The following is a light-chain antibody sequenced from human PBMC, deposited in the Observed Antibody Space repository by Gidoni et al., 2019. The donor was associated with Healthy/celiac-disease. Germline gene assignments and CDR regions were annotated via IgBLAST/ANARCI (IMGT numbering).Light chain of an antibody. V-gene: IGLV1-44*01. CDR2: SNN. CDR3: AAWDDSLNARWV. Sequence: QSVLTQPPSASGTPGQRVTISCSGSSSHIGSNPVNWYQQLPGTAPKLLIYSNNQRPSGVPDRFSGSKSGTSASLAISGLQSEDEADYYCAAWDDSLNARWVFGGGTKLTVL. J-gene: IGLJ3*02. CDR1: SSHIGSNP.